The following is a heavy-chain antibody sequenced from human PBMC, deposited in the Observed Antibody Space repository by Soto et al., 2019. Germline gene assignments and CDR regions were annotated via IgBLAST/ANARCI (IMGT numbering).Heavy chain of an antibody. V-gene: IGHV5-10-1*01. CDR2: IDPSDSYT. CDR1: GYSFTSYW. CDR3: ARQAAAGTYYYYYGMDV. Sequence: PGESLKISCKGSGYSFTSYWISWVRQMPGKGLEWMGRIDPSDSYTNYSPSFQGHVTISADKSISTAYLQWSSLKASDTAMYYCARQAAAGTYYYYYGMDVWGQGTTVTVSS. D-gene: IGHD6-13*01. J-gene: IGHJ6*02.